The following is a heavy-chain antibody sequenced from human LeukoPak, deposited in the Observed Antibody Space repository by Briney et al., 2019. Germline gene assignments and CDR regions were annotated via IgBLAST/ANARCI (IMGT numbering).Heavy chain of an antibody. CDR2: MNPNSGNT. J-gene: IGHJ6*03. D-gene: IGHD3-3*01. Sequence: ASVKVSCEASGYTFTRYDINWVRQATGQGLEWMGWMNPNSGNTGYAQKFQGRVTFSRDTSMSTAYIELSSLRSEDTAVYYCARGERRSYDFWGDQYYYYMDVWGEGTTVTVSS. CDR1: GYTFTRYD. CDR3: ARGERRSYDFWGDQYYYYMDV. V-gene: IGHV1-8*03.